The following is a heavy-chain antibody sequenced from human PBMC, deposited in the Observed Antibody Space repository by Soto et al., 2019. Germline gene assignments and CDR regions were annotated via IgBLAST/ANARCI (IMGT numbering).Heavy chain of an antibody. CDR1: GGSISSGGYS. J-gene: IGHJ6*02. Sequence: PSETLSLTCAVSGGSISSGGYSWIWIRQPPGKGLEWIGYIYHSVYTYYNPSLKSRVTMSVDRSKNQFSLKLSSVTAADTAVYYCARIGARYYYYGMDVWGQGTTVTVSS. V-gene: IGHV4-30-2*01. CDR2: IYHSVYT. CDR3: ARIGARYYYYGMDV. D-gene: IGHD1-26*01.